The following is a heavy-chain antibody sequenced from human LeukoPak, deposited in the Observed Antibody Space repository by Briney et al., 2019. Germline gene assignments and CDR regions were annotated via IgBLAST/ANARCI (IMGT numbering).Heavy chain of an antibody. CDR2: INPHSGGT. V-gene: IGHV1-2*02. CDR1: GYTFTGYY. D-gene: IGHD2-15*01. Sequence: ASVKVSCKASGYTFTGYYMHWVRQAPGQGLEWMGWINPHSGGTNYAPKFQGRVSMTRDTSISTAYMELSRLRSDDTAVYYCARGVVAATFYYYMDVWGKGTTVTVSS. CDR3: ARGVVAATFYYYMDV. J-gene: IGHJ6*03.